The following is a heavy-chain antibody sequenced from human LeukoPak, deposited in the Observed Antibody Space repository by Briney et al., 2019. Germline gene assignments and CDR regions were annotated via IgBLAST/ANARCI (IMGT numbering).Heavy chain of an antibody. CDR3: ARGLTLFDP. CDR1: GGSISSYY. D-gene: IGHD1-20*01. Sequence: SGTLSLTCIVSGGSISSYYWSWIRQPPGKGLEWIGYIYYSGSTNYNPSFKSRVTISIDKSKNQFSLKLSSVTATDTGVYYCARGLTLFDPWGQGTLVTVSS. V-gene: IGHV4-59*01. CDR2: IYYSGST. J-gene: IGHJ5*02.